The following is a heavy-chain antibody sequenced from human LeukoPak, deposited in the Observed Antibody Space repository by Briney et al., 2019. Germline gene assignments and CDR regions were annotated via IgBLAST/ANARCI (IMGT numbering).Heavy chain of an antibody. CDR2: IYYSGSP. CDR1: GGSISRSTYY. Sequence: SETLSLTCTVSGGSISRSTYYWGWIRQPPGKGLEWIGSIYYSGSPYYNPSLKSRVTMSVDTSKNQFSLKLSSVTAADTAVYYCARDALVVPAAMPSNYYYGMDVWGQGTTVTVSS. J-gene: IGHJ6*02. D-gene: IGHD2-2*01. V-gene: IGHV4-39*07. CDR3: ARDALVVPAAMPSNYYYGMDV.